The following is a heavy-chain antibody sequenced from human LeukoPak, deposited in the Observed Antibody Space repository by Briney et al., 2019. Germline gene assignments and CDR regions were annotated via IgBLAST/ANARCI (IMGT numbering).Heavy chain of an antibody. CDR2: ISGSGGST. CDR1: GFTFSSYA. CDR3: ARWYGSGSYYGQDYFDY. D-gene: IGHD3-10*01. J-gene: IGHJ4*02. Sequence: GGSLRLSCAASGFTFSSYAMSWVRQAPGKGLEWVSAISGSGGSTYYADSVKGRFTISRDNAKNSLYLQMNSLRAEDTAVYYCARWYGSGSYYGQDYFDYWGQGTLVTVSS. V-gene: IGHV3-23*01.